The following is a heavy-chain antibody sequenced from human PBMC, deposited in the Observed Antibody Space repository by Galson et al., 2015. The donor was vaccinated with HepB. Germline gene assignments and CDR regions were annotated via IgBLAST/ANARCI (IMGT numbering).Heavy chain of an antibody. J-gene: IGHJ4*02. V-gene: IGHV3-30*18. CDR2: ISYDGSNK. CDR3: AKADYSNPFDY. D-gene: IGHD4-11*01. CDR1: GFTFSSYG. Sequence: TLRLSCAASGFTFSSYGMHWVRQAPGKGLEWVAVISYDGSNKYYADSVKGRFTISRDNSKNTLYLQMNSLRAEDTAVYYCAKADYSNPFDYWGQGTLVTVSS.